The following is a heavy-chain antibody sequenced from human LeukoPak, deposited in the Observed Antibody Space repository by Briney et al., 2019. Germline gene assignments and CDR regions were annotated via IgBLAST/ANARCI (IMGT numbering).Heavy chain of an antibody. J-gene: IGHJ5*02. CDR1: GGSISSSSYY. CDR2: IYYSGST. CDR3: ARDGITIFGVGNNWFDP. D-gene: IGHD3-3*01. V-gene: IGHV4-39*07. Sequence: SETLSLTCTVSGGSISSSSYYWGWIRQPPGKGLEWIGSIYYSGSTYYNPSLKSRVTISVDTSKNQFSLKLSSVTAADTAVYYCARDGITIFGVGNNWFDPWGQGTLVTVSS.